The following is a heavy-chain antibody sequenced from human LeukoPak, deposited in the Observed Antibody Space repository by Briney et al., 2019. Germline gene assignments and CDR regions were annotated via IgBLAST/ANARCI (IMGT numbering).Heavy chain of an antibody. Sequence: ASVKVSCKASGYTFTGYYLHWVRQAPGQGLEWMGWINPNSGGTNYAQKFQGRVTMTRDTSISTAYMELDRLRFDDTAVYYCARDSGEVPDYWGQGTLVTVSS. D-gene: IGHD3-10*01. V-gene: IGHV1-2*02. CDR2: INPNSGGT. J-gene: IGHJ4*02. CDR3: ARDSGEVPDY. CDR1: GYTFTGYY.